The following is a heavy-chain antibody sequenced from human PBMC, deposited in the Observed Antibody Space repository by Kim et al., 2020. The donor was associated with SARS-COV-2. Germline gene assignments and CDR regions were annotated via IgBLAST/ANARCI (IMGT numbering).Heavy chain of an antibody. CDR1: GGSISSTNYY. D-gene: IGHD6-6*01. J-gene: IGHJ4*02. CDR2: IYHSGST. Sequence: SETLSLTCTVSGGSISSTNYYWGWIRQPPGKGLEWIGIIYHSGSTYYNPSLKSRVTISVDTSKNQFSLELSSVTAADTAVYYCARAEYSSSLSRLNFDYWGQGALVTVSS. CDR3: ARAEYSSSLSRLNFDY. V-gene: IGHV4-39*01.